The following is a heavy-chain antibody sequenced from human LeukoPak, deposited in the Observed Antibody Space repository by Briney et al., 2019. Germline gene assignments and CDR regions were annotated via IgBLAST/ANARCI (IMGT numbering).Heavy chain of an antibody. CDR3: ARHAGGIAASGTRPFDY. Sequence: SETLSFTCTVSGDSISSSGYSWGWIRQPPGKGLEWIGSINYSGSTYYNPSRKSRVTTSVDTSKNRFSLKLTSVTAADTAVYYCARHAGGIAASGTRPFDYWGQGTLVTVSS. V-gene: IGHV4-39*01. J-gene: IGHJ4*02. CDR1: GDSISSSGYS. D-gene: IGHD6-13*01. CDR2: INYSGST.